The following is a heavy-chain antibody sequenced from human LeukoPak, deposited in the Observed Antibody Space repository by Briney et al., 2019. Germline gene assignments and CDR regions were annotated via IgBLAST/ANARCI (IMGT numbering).Heavy chain of an antibody. CDR2: INPNSGAT. J-gene: IGHJ5*02. D-gene: IGHD4-11*01. CDR3: ARVWSTAVTGYNWFDP. CDR1: GNTFTGYY. Sequence: ASVKVSCKASGNTFTGYYIYWVRQAPGQGLEWMGWINPNSGATNYAQNFQGRVTMTRDTSITTVYMELSRLRSDDTALYYCARVWSTAVTGYNWFDPWGQGTLVTVSS. V-gene: IGHV1-2*02.